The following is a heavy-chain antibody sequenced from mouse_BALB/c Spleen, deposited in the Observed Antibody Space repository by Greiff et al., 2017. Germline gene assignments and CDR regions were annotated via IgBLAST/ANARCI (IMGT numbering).Heavy chain of an antibody. J-gene: IGHJ3*01. CDR2: ISDGGSYT. CDR3: ARDRDYDDGPFAY. V-gene: IGHV5-4*02. D-gene: IGHD2-4*01. CDR1: GFTFSDYY. Sequence: EVQRVESGGGLVKPGGSLKLSCAASGFTFSDYYMYWVRQTPEKRLEWVATISDGGSYTYYPDSVKGRFTISRDNAKNNLYLQMSSLKSEDTAMYYCARDRDYDDGPFAYWGQGTLVTVSA.